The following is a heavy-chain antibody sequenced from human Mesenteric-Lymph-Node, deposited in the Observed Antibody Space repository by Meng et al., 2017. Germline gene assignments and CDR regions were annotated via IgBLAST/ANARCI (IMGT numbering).Heavy chain of an antibody. Sequence: GGSLRLSCAASGVTFDNYSMYWVRQAPGKGLEWVAVISDDGHSKYSADSVKGRFTISRDNSKNTLYLQMSSLRVEDTAVYYCARDIFCYEPGNYRALEYWGQGTLVTVSS. CDR3: ARDIFCYEPGNYRALEY. J-gene: IGHJ4*02. V-gene: IGHV3-30*04. CDR1: GVTFDNYS. D-gene: IGHD3-16*02. CDR2: ISDDGHSK.